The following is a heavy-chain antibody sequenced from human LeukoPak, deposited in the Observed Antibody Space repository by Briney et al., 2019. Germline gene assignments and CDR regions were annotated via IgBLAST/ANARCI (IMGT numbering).Heavy chain of an antibody. D-gene: IGHD3-3*01. CDR2: IIPILGIA. V-gene: IGHV1-69*04. J-gene: IGHJ3*02. Sequence: SVKVSCKASGGTFSSYAISWVRQAPGQGLEWMGRIIPILGIANYAQKFQGRVTITADKSTSTAYMELSSLRSEDTAVYYCARAIWSGYTGDDAFDIWGQGTMVTVSS. CDR1: GGTFSSYA. CDR3: ARAIWSGYTGDDAFDI.